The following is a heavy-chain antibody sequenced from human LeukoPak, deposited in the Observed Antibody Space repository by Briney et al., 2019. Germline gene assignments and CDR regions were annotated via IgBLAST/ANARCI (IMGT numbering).Heavy chain of an antibody. Sequence: SQTLSLTCTVSGGSISSGDYYWSWIRQPPGKGLEWIGYIYYSGSTYYNPSLKSRVTISVDTSKNQFSLKLSSVTAADTAVYYCARLYYHDSSGYTALYYFDYWGQGTLVTVSS. CDR3: ARLYYHDSSGYTALYYFDY. J-gene: IGHJ4*02. CDR2: IYYSGST. D-gene: IGHD3-22*01. V-gene: IGHV4-30-4*01. CDR1: GGSISSGDYY.